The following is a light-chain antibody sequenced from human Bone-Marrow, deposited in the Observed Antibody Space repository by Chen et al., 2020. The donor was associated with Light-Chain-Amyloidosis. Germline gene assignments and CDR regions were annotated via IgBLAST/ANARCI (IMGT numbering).Light chain of an antibody. Sequence: ETVMTQSPATLSVSPGERATLSCRASQSVTSNLAWYQQKPGQAPRLLIYGASTRATGIPARFSGSGSGTEFTVTISSLHSEDVAVYYCQQYGYWPLTLAGGTKVEIK. J-gene: IGKJ4*01. CDR1: QSVTSN. V-gene: IGKV3-15*01. CDR3: QQYGYWPLT. CDR2: GAS.